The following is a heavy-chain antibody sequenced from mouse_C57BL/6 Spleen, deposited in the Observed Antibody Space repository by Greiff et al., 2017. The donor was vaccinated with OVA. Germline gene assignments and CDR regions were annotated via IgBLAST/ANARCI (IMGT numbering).Heavy chain of an antibody. CDR3: AGGITTVVGDYFDY. CDR1: GFTFSNYW. D-gene: IGHD1-1*01. Sequence: EVKLEESGGGLVQPGGSMKLSCVASGFTFSNYWMNWVRQSPEKGLEWVAQIRLKSDNYATHYAEAVKGRFTISRDDSKSSVYLQMNNLRAEDTGIYYCAGGITTVVGDYFDYWGQGTTLTVSS. J-gene: IGHJ2*01. V-gene: IGHV6-3*01. CDR2: IRLKSDNYAT.